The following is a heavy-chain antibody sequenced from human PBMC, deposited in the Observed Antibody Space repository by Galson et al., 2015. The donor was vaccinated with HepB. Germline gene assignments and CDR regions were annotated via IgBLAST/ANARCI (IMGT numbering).Heavy chain of an antibody. CDR1: GFTFSSYG. CDR3: AKGIMITFGGVIAPPLFDY. V-gene: IGHV3-30*18. D-gene: IGHD3-16*02. Sequence: SLRLSCAASGFTFSSYGMHWVRQAPGKGLEWVAVISYDGSNKYYADSVKGRFTISRDNSKNTLYLQMNSLRAEATAVYYCAKGIMITFGGVIAPPLFDYWGQGTLVTVSS. J-gene: IGHJ4*02. CDR2: ISYDGSNK.